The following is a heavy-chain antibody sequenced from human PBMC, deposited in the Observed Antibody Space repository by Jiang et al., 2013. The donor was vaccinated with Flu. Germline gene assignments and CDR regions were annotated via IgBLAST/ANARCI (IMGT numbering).Heavy chain of an antibody. CDR2: IYYSGST. J-gene: IGHJ3*02. V-gene: IGHV4-59*01. CDR1: GGSISSYY. Sequence: GLVKPSETLSLTCTVSGGSISSYYWSWIRQPPGKGLEWIGYIYYSGSTNYNPSLKSRVTISVDTSKNQFSLKLSSVTAADTAVYYCARDWYGGNSGGLAPADDAFDIWGQGTMVTVSS. CDR3: ARDWYGGNSGGLAPADDAFDI. D-gene: IGHD4-23*01.